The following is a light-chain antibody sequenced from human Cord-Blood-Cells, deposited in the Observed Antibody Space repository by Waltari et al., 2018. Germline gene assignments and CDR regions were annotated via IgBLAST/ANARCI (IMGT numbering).Light chain of an antibody. V-gene: IGKV3-11*01. J-gene: IGKJ2*01. CDR3: QQRSNWVYT. CDR1: QSVSSY. Sequence: ELVLTPSPATMSLSPGESATLSCRASQSVSSYLAWYQQKPGQAPRLLIYDAANSATGIPARFRGSGSGTDFTLTISNLEPEDFAVYYCQQRSNWVYTFGQGTKLEIK. CDR2: DAA.